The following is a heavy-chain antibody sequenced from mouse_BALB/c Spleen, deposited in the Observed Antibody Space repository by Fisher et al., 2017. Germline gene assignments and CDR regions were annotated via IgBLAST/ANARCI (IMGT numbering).Heavy chain of an antibody. CDR3: ARYYRYDGGAMDY. J-gene: IGHJ4*01. Sequence: KFKGKATFTADTSSNTAYMQLSSLTSEDSAVYYCARYYRYDGGAMDYWGQGTSVTVSS. V-gene: IGHV1-9*01. D-gene: IGHD2-14*01.